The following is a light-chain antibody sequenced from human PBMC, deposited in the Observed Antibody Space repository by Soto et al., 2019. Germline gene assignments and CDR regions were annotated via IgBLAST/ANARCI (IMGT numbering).Light chain of an antibody. CDR3: QSYDSSLSGV. J-gene: IGLJ2*01. Sequence: QSALTQPPSVSGAPGQRVTISCTGSSSNIGAGYDVHWYQQLPGTAPKLLIYGNSNRPSGVPDRFSGSKSGTSASLAITGLQAEDEADYYCQSYDSSLSGVFGGGTKVTVL. V-gene: IGLV1-40*01. CDR2: GNS. CDR1: SSNIGAGYD.